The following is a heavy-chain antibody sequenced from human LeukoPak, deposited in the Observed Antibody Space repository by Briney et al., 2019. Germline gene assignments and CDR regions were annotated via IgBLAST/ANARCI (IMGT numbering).Heavy chain of an antibody. V-gene: IGHV4-61*01. D-gene: IGHD2-21*02. CDR3: ARGLSAIVH. Sequence: PSETLSLTCTVSDGSVSSGSYYWSWIRQPPGKGLEWIGYIYYSGSTNYNPSLKSRVTISIDTSKNQFSLKLNSVTAADTAVYYCARGLSAIVHWGQGTLVTVSS. CDR2: IYYSGST. CDR1: DGSVSSGSYY. J-gene: IGHJ4*02.